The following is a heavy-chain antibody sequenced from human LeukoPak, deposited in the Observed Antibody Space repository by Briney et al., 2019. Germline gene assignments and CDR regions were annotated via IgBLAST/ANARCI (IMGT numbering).Heavy chain of an antibody. V-gene: IGHV3-11*03. CDR2: ISSSSSYT. D-gene: IGHD5-18*01. CDR3: ARPGYSYGLDY. J-gene: IGHJ4*02. Sequence: GGSLRLSCAASGFTSSDYYMSWIRQAPGKGLEWVSYISSSSSYTNYADSVKGRFTISRDNAKNSLYLQMNSLRAEDTAVYYCARPGYSYGLDYWGQGTLVTVSS. CDR1: GFTSSDYY.